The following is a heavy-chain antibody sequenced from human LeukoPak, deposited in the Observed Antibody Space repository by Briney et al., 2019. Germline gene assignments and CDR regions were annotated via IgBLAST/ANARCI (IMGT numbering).Heavy chain of an antibody. V-gene: IGHV3-30*02. CDR2: IRYDGSNK. Sequence: PGRSLRLSCAASGFTFSSYGMHWVRQAPGKGLEWVAFIRYDGSNKYYADSVKGRFTISRDNSKNTLYLQMNSLRAEDTAVYYCAKEIHYYGSGSYYRDYYYYGMDVWGQGTTVTVSS. D-gene: IGHD3-10*01. CDR1: GFTFSSYG. J-gene: IGHJ6*02. CDR3: AKEIHYYGSGSYYRDYYYYGMDV.